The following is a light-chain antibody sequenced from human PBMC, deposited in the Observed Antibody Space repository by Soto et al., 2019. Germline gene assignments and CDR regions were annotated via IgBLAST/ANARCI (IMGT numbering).Light chain of an antibody. J-gene: IGLJ2*01. CDR2: GNT. CDR3: QSYDSSLSGSHVV. CDR1: SSNIGAGYD. Sequence: QSVLTQPPSVSGAPGQRVTISCTGSSSNIGAGYDVHWYQQLPGTAPKLLIYGNTNRPSGVPDRFSGSKSGTSASLAITGLQAEDEADYYCQSYDSSLSGSHVVFGGGTKVTLL. V-gene: IGLV1-40*01.